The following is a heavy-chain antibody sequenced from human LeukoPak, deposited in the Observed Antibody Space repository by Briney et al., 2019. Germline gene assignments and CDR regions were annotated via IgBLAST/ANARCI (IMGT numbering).Heavy chain of an antibody. CDR2: INPSGGST. J-gene: IGHJ5*02. Sequence: ASVKVSCKASGYTFTNYYMHWVRQAPGQGLEWMGLINPSGGSTSYAEKFQGRVIMTRDMSTTTDYMELSSLRSEDTAVYYCARDNSMGGRGWWFDPWGQGTLVTVSS. D-gene: IGHD4-23*01. CDR1: GYTFTNYY. CDR3: ARDNSMGGRGWWFDP. V-gene: IGHV1-46*01.